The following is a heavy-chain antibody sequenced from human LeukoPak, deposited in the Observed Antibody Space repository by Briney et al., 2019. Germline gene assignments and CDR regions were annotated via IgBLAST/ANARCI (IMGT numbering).Heavy chain of an antibody. J-gene: IGHJ5*02. CDR3: AACTNIVVVVAATPWFVP. Sequence: SETLSLTCTVSGGSISSSSYYWGWKRQPPGKGLDWIVSSYDSGINYYDPSLNSRVTISVDTSKNQFSLKLSSVTAADTAVYYCAACTNIVVVVAATPWFVPWGQGTLVTVSS. CDR2: SYDSGIN. CDR1: GGSISSSSYY. V-gene: IGHV4-39*01. D-gene: IGHD2-15*01.